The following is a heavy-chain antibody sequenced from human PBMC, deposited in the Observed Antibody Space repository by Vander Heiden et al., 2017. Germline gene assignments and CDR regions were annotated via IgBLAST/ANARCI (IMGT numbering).Heavy chain of an antibody. CDR2: INHSGST. D-gene: IGHD3-3*01. CDR1: GGSFSGHY. J-gene: IGHJ4*02. V-gene: IGHV4-34*01. CDR3: ARGLWSGYFYYFDY. Sequence: QVQLQQWGAGLLKPSETLSLTCAVYGGSFSGHYWSWIRQPPGKGLEWIGEINHSGSTNYNPSLRSRVTISVDTSKNQFSLKLSSVTAADTAVYYCARGLWSGYFYYFDYWGQGTLVTVSS.